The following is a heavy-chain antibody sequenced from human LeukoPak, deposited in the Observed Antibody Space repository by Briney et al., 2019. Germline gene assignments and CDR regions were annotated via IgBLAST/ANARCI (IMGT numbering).Heavy chain of an antibody. CDR3: ARAVAARFDY. J-gene: IGHJ4*02. CDR2: ISSSSSYI. CDR1: GFTFSSYS. D-gene: IGHD6-6*01. Sequence: GGSLRLSCGACGFTFSSYSMNWIRQAPGKGLEWVSSISSSSSYIYYADSVKGRFTISRDNAKNSLYLQMNSLRAEDTAVYYCARAVAARFDYWGQGTLVTVSS. V-gene: IGHV3-21*01.